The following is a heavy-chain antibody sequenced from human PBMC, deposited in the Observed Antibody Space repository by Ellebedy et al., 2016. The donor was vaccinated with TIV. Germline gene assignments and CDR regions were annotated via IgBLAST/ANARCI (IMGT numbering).Heavy chain of an antibody. Sequence: AASVKVSCKASGYTFTSFGIIWVRQAPGQGLEWMGWISWYNGNTKYGQTFQGRLTMPTDTSTSTADMELRSLRPDDTAGYFCARGGNYYTSSGDYRYYFDYWGQGTLVTVSS. D-gene: IGHD2-21*02. CDR2: ISWYNGNT. CDR1: GYTFTSFG. CDR3: ARGGNYYTSSGDYRYYFDY. J-gene: IGHJ4*02. V-gene: IGHV1-18*01.